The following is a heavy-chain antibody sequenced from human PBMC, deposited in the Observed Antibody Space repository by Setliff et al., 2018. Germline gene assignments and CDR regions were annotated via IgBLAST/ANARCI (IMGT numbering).Heavy chain of an antibody. J-gene: IGHJ6*03. CDR1: GGSFSSSDDY. CDR2: ISYSGRN. D-gene: IGHD3-3*01. CDR3: ARQKYWSGYYGEGYYYYMDV. Sequence: PSETLSLTCNVSGGSFSSSDDYWGWIRQPPGKGPEWLGSISYSGRNHYSPSLKSRVTIFADTSKNQFSLLLNSVTAADTAVYYCARQKYWSGYYGEGYYYYMDVWGKGTTVTVS. V-gene: IGHV4-39*01.